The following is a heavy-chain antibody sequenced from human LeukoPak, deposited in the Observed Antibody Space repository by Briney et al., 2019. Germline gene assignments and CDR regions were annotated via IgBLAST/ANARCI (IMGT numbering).Heavy chain of an antibody. J-gene: IGHJ4*02. CDR2: SNSDATST. D-gene: IGHD3-22*01. Sequence: GGSLRLSCTASGFTFSNYAMSWVRQAPGKGPVWVSRSNSDATSTSYADSVKGRFTISRDNAKNALYLQMNSLRAEDTAVYYCAKSGYARGEYFDYLGQGTLVTVSS. V-gene: IGHV3-74*01. CDR3: AKSGYARGEYFDY. CDR1: GFTFSNYA.